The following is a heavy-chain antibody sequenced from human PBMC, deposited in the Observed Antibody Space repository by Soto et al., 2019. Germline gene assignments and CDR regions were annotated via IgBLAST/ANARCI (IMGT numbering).Heavy chain of an antibody. Sequence: GGSLRLSCAASGFTFSNAWMSWVRQAPGKGLEWVGRIKSKTDGGTTDYAAPEKGRFTISRDDSKNTLYLQMNSLKTDDTAVYCCTTSMGGGAASALVYFQHWGQGTLVTVSS. V-gene: IGHV3-15*01. D-gene: IGHD2-15*01. CDR2: IKSKTDGGTT. CDR3: TTSMGGGAASALVYFQH. J-gene: IGHJ1*01. CDR1: GFTFSNAW.